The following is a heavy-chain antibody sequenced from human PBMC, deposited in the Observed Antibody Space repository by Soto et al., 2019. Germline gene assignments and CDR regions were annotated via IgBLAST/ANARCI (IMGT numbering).Heavy chain of an antibody. CDR2: INHSGST. Sequence: SETLSITCAVYGGSFDGYYWCWIRQRPGKGLEWIGEINHSGSTNYNPSLKSRVTISVDTSKNQFSLKLSSVTAADTAVYYCARGSWSSSWYRTGMTKLYYFDYWGQGTLVTVSS. V-gene: IGHV4-34*01. CDR1: GGSFDGYY. CDR3: ARGSWSSSWYRTGMTKLYYFDY. J-gene: IGHJ4*02. D-gene: IGHD6-13*01.